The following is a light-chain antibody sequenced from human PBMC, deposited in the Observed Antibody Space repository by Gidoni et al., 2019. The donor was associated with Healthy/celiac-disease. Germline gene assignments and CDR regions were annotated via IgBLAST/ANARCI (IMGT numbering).Light chain of an antibody. CDR2: GAS. CDR1: QSVSSSY. V-gene: IGKV3D-7*01. CDR3: QQDYNLPWT. J-gene: IGKJ1*01. Sequence: EIVMTQSPATLSLSPGERATLSCRASQSVSSSYLSWYQQKPGPAPRLLIYGASTRATGIPARFSGSGSGTDVTLTISSLQPEDFAVYYCQQDYNLPWTFGQGTKVEIK.